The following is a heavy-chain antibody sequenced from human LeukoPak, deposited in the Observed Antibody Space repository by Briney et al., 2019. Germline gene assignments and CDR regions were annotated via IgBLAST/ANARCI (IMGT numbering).Heavy chain of an antibody. CDR1: GFTFSSYA. Sequence: PGGSLRLSCAASGFTFSSYAMSWVRQAQGKGLEGVANIKQDGSEKHYVDSVKGRFTISRDNAKNSLFLQMNSLRAEDTAVYYCARVKQQLVRLLGRDTTYYYYYYIDVWGKGTTVTVSS. D-gene: IGHD6-13*01. CDR2: IKQDGSEK. CDR3: ARVKQQLVRLLGRDTTYYYYYYIDV. V-gene: IGHV3-7*01. J-gene: IGHJ6*03.